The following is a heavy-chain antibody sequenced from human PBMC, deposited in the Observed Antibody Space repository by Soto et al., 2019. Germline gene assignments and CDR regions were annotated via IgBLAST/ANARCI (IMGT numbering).Heavy chain of an antibody. Sequence: PGGSLRLSCAASGFTFSSYGMHWVRQAPGKGLEWVAVISYDGSSKYYADSVKGRFTISRDNSKNTLYLQMNSLRAEDTAVYYCAKDSGYSSSWYYVYYYGMDVWGQGTTVTVSS. J-gene: IGHJ6*02. CDR2: ISYDGSSK. D-gene: IGHD6-13*01. CDR3: AKDSGYSSSWYYVYYYGMDV. CDR1: GFTFSSYG. V-gene: IGHV3-30*18.